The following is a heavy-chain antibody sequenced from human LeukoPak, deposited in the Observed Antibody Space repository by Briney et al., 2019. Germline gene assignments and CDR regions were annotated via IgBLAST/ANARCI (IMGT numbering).Heavy chain of an antibody. CDR3: ARGYSGYEGAFDI. J-gene: IGHJ3*02. CDR1: GFTFSSYA. D-gene: IGHD5-12*01. CDR2: ISGSGGST. Sequence: PGGSLRLSCAASGFTFSSYAMSWVRQAPGKGLEWVSAISGSGGSTYYADSVKGRFTISRDNSKNTLYLQMNSLRAEDTAVYYCARGYSGYEGAFDIWGQGTMVTVSS. V-gene: IGHV3-23*01.